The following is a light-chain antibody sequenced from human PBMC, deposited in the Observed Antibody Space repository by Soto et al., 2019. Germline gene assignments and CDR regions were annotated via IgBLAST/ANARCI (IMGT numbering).Light chain of an antibody. J-gene: IGLJ1*01. Sequence: QSALTQPPSVSAAPGQKVTISCSGSTSNIGNNSVSWYQQLPGTAPKLLIYDNLKRPSGIPDRFSGSRSGTSATLGITGLQTGDEAEYYCGSWDSSLSAYVFGSGTKLTVL. CDR2: DNL. V-gene: IGLV1-51*01. CDR1: TSNIGNNS. CDR3: GSWDSSLSAYV.